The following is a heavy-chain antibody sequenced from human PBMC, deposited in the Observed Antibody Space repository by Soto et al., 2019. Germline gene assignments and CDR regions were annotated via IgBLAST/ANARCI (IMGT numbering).Heavy chain of an antibody. CDR2: IYYSGST. V-gene: IGHV4-59*01. CDR3: ARGDYYGRYDY. J-gene: IGHJ4*02. CDR1: GGSIGSISSFY. D-gene: IGHD3-10*01. Sequence: SETLSLTCTVSGGSIGSISSFYWSWIRRPPGKGLEWIGYIYYSGSTSYNPSLKSRVTISLDTSKNQFSLKLRSVIAADTAVHYCARGDYYGRYDYWGQGTMVTVSS.